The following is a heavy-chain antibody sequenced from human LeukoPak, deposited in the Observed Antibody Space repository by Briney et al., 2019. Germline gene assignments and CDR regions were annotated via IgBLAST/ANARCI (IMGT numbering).Heavy chain of an antibody. CDR3: AREYYYDSSGYLGWFDP. J-gene: IGHJ5*02. D-gene: IGHD3-22*01. Sequence: SMKVSCKASGGTFSSYAISWVRQAPGQGPEWMGRIIPIFGTANYAQKFQGRVTITADKSTSTAYMELSSLRSEDTAVYYCAREYYYDSSGYLGWFDPWGQGTLVTVSS. CDR1: GGTFSSYA. CDR2: IIPIFGTA. V-gene: IGHV1-69*06.